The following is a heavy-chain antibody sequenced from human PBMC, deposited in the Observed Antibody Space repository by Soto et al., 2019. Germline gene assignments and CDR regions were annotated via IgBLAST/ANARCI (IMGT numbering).Heavy chain of an antibody. CDR1: GFTFSSYA. CDR2: ISGSGGST. J-gene: IGHJ6*02. V-gene: IGHV3-23*01. Sequence: EVQLLESGGGLVQPGGSLRLSCAASGFTFSSYAMSWVRQAPGKGLEWVSAISGSGGSTYYADSVKGRFTISRDNSKNTLYLQMNSLRAEDTAVYYCAKVDGAAAADYYYYGMDVWCQGTTVTVSS. D-gene: IGHD6-13*01. CDR3: AKVDGAAAADYYYYGMDV.